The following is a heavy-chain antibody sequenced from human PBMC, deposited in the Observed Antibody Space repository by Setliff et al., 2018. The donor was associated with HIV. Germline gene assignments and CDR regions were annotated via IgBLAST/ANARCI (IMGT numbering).Heavy chain of an antibody. D-gene: IGHD6-19*01. V-gene: IGHV3-7*03. Sequence: GGSLRLSCAGSGFTISDYWMSWVRQAAGKGLEWVANIKQDGRERYNVDSVKGRFTISRDNANNSLYLQLNSLRAEDTAVYYCARGPQQTGWYGGACDVWGQGTTVTVSS. J-gene: IGHJ3*01. CDR3: ARGPQQTGWYGGACDV. CDR2: IKQDGRER. CDR1: GFTISDYW.